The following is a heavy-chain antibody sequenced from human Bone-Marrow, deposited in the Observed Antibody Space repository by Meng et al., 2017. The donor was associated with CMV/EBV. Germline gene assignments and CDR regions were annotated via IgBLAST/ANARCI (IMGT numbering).Heavy chain of an antibody. CDR3: ARDLGVDKNYYYHGMDV. D-gene: IGHD3-3*01. CDR1: GYTFTGYY. V-gene: IGHV1-2*02. Sequence: ASVKVSCKASGYTFTGYYMHWVRQAPGQGLEWMGWINPNSGGTNYAQKFQGRVTMTRDTSISTAYMELSRLRSDDTAVYYCARDLGVDKNYYYHGMDVWGEGTTVTVSS. CDR2: INPNSGGT. J-gene: IGHJ6*04.